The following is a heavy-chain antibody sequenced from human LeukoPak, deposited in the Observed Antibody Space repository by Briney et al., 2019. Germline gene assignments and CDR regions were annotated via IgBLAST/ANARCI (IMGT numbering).Heavy chain of an antibody. V-gene: IGHV3-53*01. Sequence: GGSLRLSCAASGFTVSSNYMTWVRQAPGKGLEWVSVIYSGGSTYYADSVKGRFTISRDNSKNTLYLQMNSLRAEDTAVYYCAKDQDTYYDFWSGYLGGDYYYYYMDVWGKGTTVTVSS. CDR2: IYSGGST. D-gene: IGHD3-3*01. J-gene: IGHJ6*03. CDR3: AKDQDTYYDFWSGYLGGDYYYYYMDV. CDR1: GFTVSSNY.